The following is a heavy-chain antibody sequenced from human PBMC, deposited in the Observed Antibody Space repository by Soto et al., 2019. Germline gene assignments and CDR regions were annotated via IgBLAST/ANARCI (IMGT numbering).Heavy chain of an antibody. V-gene: IGHV1-18*01. CDR2: ISAHNGNT. D-gene: IGHD1-1*01. J-gene: IGHJ4*02. Sequence: QVHLVQSGAEVKKPGASVKVSCKGSGYAFTTYGITWVRQAPGQGLEWMGWISAHNGNTNYAQKLQGRVTVTRNTSTSTSYMELRSLRSDDTAVYYCARGRYGDYWGQGAVFTVSS. CDR3: ARGRYGDY. CDR1: GYAFTTYG.